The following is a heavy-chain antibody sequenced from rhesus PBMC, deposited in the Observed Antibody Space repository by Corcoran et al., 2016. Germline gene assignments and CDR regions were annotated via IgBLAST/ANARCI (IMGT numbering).Heavy chain of an antibody. CDR2: INSGGGST. J-gene: IGHJ4*01. CDR1: GFTFSSYG. D-gene: IGHD6-25*01. V-gene: IGHV3S5*01. Sequence: EVQLVETGGGLVQPGGSLKLSCAASGFTFSSYGMSWVRQAPWTGLEWVSAINSGGGSTYYADSVKGRFTISRDNSKNTLSRQMNSLRAEDTAVYYCAKVGYSGSWGDWGQGVLVTVSS. CDR3: AKVGYSGSWGD.